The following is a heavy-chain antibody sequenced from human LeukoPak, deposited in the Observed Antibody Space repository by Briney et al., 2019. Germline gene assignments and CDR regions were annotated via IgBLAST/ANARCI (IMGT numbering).Heavy chain of an antibody. V-gene: IGHV4-59*02. CDR1: GGSVSSYY. Sequence: SETLSLTCSVSGGSVSSYYWSWIRRPPGKGLEWIVFYHDGGSTVYNPSFKSRVTISVDTSKNQVYLKLSSVTAADTAVYFCAKFYFDSSGYYDVFDIWGQGTMVTVSS. J-gene: IGHJ3*02. CDR3: AKFYFDSSGYYDVFDI. D-gene: IGHD3-22*01. CDR2: YHDGGST.